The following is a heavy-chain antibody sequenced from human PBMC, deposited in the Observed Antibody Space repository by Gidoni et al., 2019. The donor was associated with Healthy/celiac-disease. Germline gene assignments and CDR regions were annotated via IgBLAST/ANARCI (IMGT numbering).Heavy chain of an antibody. CDR1: GFTFSSYA. V-gene: IGHV3-23*01. D-gene: IGHD3-10*01. CDR3: AKDYGRLLWFGESVGFDY. Sequence: EVQLLESGGGLVQPGGSLRLSCAASGFTFSSYAMSWVRQAPGKGLEWVSAISGSGGSTYYADSVKGRFTISRDNSKNTLYLQMNSLRAEDTAVYYCAKDYGRLLWFGESVGFDYWGQGTLVTVSS. J-gene: IGHJ4*02. CDR2: ISGSGGST.